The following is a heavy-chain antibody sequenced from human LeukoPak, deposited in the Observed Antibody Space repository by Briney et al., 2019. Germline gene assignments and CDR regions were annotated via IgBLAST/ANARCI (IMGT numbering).Heavy chain of an antibody. CDR3: ARGGSSRPDY. CDR2: ISSGSRII. V-gene: IGHV3-48*01. CDR1: GFTFSNYG. J-gene: IGHJ4*02. Sequence: PGGSLRLSCAASGFTFSNYGMNWVRQAPGKGLEWVSYISSGSRIINYADSVKGRFTVSRDKAKNTLYLQMNSLRAEDTAVYYCARGGSSRPDYWGQGTLVTVSS.